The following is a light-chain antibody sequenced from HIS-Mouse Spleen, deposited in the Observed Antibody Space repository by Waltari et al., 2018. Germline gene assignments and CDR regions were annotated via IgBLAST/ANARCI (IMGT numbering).Light chain of an antibody. CDR1: SSDVGGYNY. Sequence: QSALTQPASVSGPPGQSITISCTGTSSDVGGYNYVSWYQQHPGKAPKLMIYDVRNRPSGVSNRFSGSKSGNTASLTISGLQAEDEADYYCSSYTSSSTWVFGGGTKLTVL. J-gene: IGLJ3*02. CDR3: SSYTSSSTWV. V-gene: IGLV2-14*03. CDR2: DVR.